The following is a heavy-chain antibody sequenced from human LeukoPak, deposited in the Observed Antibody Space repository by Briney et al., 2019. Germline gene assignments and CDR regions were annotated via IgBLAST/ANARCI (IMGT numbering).Heavy chain of an antibody. J-gene: IGHJ5*02. CDR1: GGSISSYY. Sequence: KASETLSLTCTVSGGSISSYYWSWIRQPPGKGLEWIGYIYYSGSTNYNPSLKSRVTISVDTSKNQFSLKLSSVTAADTAVYYCARDSGEWELRGNWFDPWGQGTLVTVSS. CDR2: IYYSGST. D-gene: IGHD1-26*01. V-gene: IGHV4-59*01. CDR3: ARDSGEWELRGNWFDP.